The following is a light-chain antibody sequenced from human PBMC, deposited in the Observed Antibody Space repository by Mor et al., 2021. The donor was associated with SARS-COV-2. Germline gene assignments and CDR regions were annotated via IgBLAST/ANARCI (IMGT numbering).Light chain of an antibody. CDR3: QQYNSWPLS. CDR1: QSVGSN. CDR2: GAS. Sequence: TLSVSPGERATHSCRASQSVGSNLAWYQQKPGQAPWLLIYGASTRATGPPARFSGSGSGTEFTLTINSLQSEDVAVYYCQQYNSWPLSFGGGTK. J-gene: IGKJ4*01. V-gene: IGKV3-15*01.